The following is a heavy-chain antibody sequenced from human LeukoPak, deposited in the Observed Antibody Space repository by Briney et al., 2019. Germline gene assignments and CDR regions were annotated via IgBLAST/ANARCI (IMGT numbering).Heavy chain of an antibody. V-gene: IGHV5-51*01. Sequence: GESLQISCQGSGYTFTNYWIGWVRQAPGKGLEWMGIIYPDDSDTRYSPSFQGQVTMSADKSITAAYLQWSSLKASDTAMYYCARVRYYYDSTGFYYFDYWGQGTLVTVSS. CDR1: GYTFTNYW. J-gene: IGHJ4*02. CDR3: ARVRYYYDSTGFYYFDY. CDR2: IYPDDSDT. D-gene: IGHD3-22*01.